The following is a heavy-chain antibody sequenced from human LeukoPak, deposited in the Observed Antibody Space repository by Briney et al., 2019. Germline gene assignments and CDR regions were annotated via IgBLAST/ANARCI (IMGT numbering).Heavy chain of an antibody. CDR3: AKSKSPGYENWYFDL. CDR2: ISGSGGST. D-gene: IGHD1-1*01. Sequence: PGGSLRLSCAASGFTFSSYAMSWVRQAPEKGLEWVSAISGSGGSTYYADSVKGRFTISRDNSKNTLYLQMNSLRAEDTAVYYCAKSKSPGYENWYFDLWGRGTLVTVSS. CDR1: GFTFSSYA. V-gene: IGHV3-23*01. J-gene: IGHJ2*01.